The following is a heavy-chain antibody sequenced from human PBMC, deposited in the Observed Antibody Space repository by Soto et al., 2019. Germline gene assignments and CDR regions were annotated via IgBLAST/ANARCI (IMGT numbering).Heavy chain of an antibody. CDR1: GFTFTRYS. J-gene: IGHJ4*02. CDR3: ARESEDLTSNFDY. V-gene: IGHV3-21*06. CDR2: ISSTTNYI. Sequence: PGGSLRLSCAASGFTFTRYSMNWVRQAPGKGLEWVSSISSTTNYIYYGDSMKGRFTISRDNAKNSLYLEMNSLRAEDTAVYYFARESEDLTSNFDYWGQGTLVKVSS.